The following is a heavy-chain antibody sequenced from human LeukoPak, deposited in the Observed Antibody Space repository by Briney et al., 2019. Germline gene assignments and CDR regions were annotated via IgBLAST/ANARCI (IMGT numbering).Heavy chain of an antibody. CDR2: INPNSGGT. CDR1: GYTFSGYY. Sequence: ASVKVSCKASGYTFSGYYMHWVRQAPGQGLEWMGWINPNSGGTKYVQKFQGRVTMTRDTSIRTAYMELSRLRSDDTAVYYCASGSLASYFDHWGQGTLVTVSS. CDR3: ASGSLASYFDH. J-gene: IGHJ4*02. V-gene: IGHV1-2*02. D-gene: IGHD3-16*01.